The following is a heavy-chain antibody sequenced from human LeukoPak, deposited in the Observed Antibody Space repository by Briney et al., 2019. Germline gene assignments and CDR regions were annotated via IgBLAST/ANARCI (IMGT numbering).Heavy chain of an antibody. V-gene: IGHV3-74*01. CDR3: ARASNRNSINFDY. CDR2: LNSDGSST. D-gene: IGHD1-7*01. J-gene: IGHJ4*02. CDR1: GITLSNYG. Sequence: PGGSLRLSCAVSGITLSNYGMSWVRQAPGKGRGWVSRLNSDGSSTSYADSVKGRFTISRDNAETTLHLQMNNLSAEDTAVYYCARASNRNSINFDYWGQGALVTVSS.